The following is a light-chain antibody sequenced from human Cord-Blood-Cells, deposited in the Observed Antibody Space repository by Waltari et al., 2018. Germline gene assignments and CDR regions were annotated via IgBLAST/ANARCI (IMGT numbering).Light chain of an antibody. J-gene: IGLJ2*01. CDR2: DVS. CDR1: SSDVGGYNY. Sequence: QSALTQPRSVSGSPGQSVTISCTGTSSDVGGYNYVSWYQQHPGKAPKRMIYDVSKRPSGVPDRFSGSKSGNTASLTISGLQAEDEADYDCCSYAGSYTVVFGGGTKLTVL. V-gene: IGLV2-11*01. CDR3: CSYAGSYTVV.